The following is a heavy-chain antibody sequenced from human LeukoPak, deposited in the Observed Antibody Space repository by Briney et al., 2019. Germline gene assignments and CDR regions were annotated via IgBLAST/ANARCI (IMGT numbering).Heavy chain of an antibody. V-gene: IGHV1-69*05. Sequence: SVKVSCKASGYTFTSYYMHWVRQAPGQGLEWMGGIIPIFGTANYAQKFQGRVTITTDESTSTAYMELSSLRSEDTAVYYCASGSSGWYDAFDIWGQGTMVTVSS. CDR2: IIPIFGTA. J-gene: IGHJ3*02. CDR1: GYTFTSYY. D-gene: IGHD6-19*01. CDR3: ASGSSGWYDAFDI.